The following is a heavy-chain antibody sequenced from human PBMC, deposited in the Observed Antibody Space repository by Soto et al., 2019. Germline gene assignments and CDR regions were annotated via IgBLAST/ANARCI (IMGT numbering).Heavy chain of an antibody. Sequence: SVKVSCKASGGTFSNYAIGWVRQAPGQGLEWMGGIILPFGTANYAQKFQGRVTITADESMTTAYMELRGLRSEDTAVYYCVRGPDYEGYFDYWGQGTLVTVSS. CDR1: GGTFSNYA. D-gene: IGHD3-22*01. V-gene: IGHV1-69*13. CDR3: VRGPDYEGYFDY. CDR2: IILPFGTA. J-gene: IGHJ4*02.